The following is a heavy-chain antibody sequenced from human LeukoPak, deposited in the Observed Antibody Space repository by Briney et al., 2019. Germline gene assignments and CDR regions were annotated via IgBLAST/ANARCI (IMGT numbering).Heavy chain of an antibody. V-gene: IGHV4-39*01. D-gene: IGHD7-27*01. CDR2: IYYSGTI. Sequence: SGGSLRLSCAASGFTFSSYGMHWVRQPPGKGLEWIASIYYSGTIYYNPSLRSRVTMSIDTTKSQFSLNLNSVTAADTAVYYCARHTNWGSYYFDYWGQGTLVTVSS. CDR1: GFTFSSYG. J-gene: IGHJ4*02. CDR3: ARHTNWGSYYFDY.